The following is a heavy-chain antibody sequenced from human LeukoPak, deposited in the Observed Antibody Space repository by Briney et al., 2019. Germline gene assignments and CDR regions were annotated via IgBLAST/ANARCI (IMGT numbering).Heavy chain of an antibody. D-gene: IGHD4-17*01. CDR2: IKSGGTST. CDR3: ARGHGDFPVNYYFDL. V-gene: IGHV3-74*01. Sequence: GGSLRLSCAASGFTFTTYWMHWVRQAPGKGLVWVSRIKSGGTSTSYADSVKGRFTISRDNAKNTLYLQMNSLRAEDTAVYYCARGHGDFPVNYYFDLWGRGTLVTVSS. J-gene: IGHJ2*01. CDR1: GFTFTTYW.